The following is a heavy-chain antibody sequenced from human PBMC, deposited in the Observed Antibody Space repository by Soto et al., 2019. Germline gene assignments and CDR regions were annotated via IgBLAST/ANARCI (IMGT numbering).Heavy chain of an antibody. CDR3: ATERGGGGY. V-gene: IGHV3-53*01. D-gene: IGHD3-10*01. CDR2: IYSGGYT. CDR1: GFTVSNNY. Sequence: EVQLVESGGGLIQPGGSLRLSCAVSGFTVSNNYMSWVRQAPGKGLEGVSVIYSGGYTAYGDSVKGRFTISRDNSKNKIYFKKKSQSAAGAGGFFWATERGGGGYWGQGTLVTVSS. J-gene: IGHJ4*02.